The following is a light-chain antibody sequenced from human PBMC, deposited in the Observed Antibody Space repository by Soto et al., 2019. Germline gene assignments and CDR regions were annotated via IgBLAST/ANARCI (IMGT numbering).Light chain of an antibody. CDR2: DVS. CDR3: CSYAGSYTGV. J-gene: IGLJ1*01. CDR1: SSDVGGYNY. V-gene: IGLV2-11*01. Sequence: QSALTPPRSVSGSPGPSVTISCTGTSSDVGGYNYVSWYQQHPGKAPKLMIYDVSKRPSGVPDRFAGSKSGNTASLTISGLQAEDEADYYCCSYAGSYTGVFGNGTK.